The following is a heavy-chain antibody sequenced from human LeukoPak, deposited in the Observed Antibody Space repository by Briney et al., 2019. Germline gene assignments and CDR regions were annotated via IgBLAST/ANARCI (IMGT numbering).Heavy chain of an antibody. Sequence: GGSLRLSCAASGFTFSSYGMNWVRQAPGKGLEWVSYISSSGSTTYYADSVKGRFTISRDNAKNSLYLQMNSLRAEDTAVYYCARDLSSGWYLSSASYYFDYWGQGTLVTVSS. V-gene: IGHV3-48*03. D-gene: IGHD6-19*01. CDR1: GFTFSSYG. CDR2: ISSSGSTT. CDR3: ARDLSSGWYLSSASYYFDY. J-gene: IGHJ4*02.